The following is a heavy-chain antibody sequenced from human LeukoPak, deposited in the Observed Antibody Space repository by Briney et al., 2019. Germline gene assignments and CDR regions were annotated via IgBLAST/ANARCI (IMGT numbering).Heavy chain of an antibody. J-gene: IGHJ4*02. CDR2: IYHSGST. CDR3: ARYGSYSAFDY. V-gene: IGHV4-38-2*02. Sequence: PSETLSLTCTVSGYSISSGYYWGWIRQPPGKGLEWIGSIYHSGSTYYNPSLKSRVTISVDTSKNQFSLKLSSVTAADTAVYYCARYGSYSAFDYWGQGTLVTVSS. CDR1: GYSISSGYY. D-gene: IGHD1-26*01.